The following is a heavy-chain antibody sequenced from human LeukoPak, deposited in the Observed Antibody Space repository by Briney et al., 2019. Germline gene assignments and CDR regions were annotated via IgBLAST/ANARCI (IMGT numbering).Heavy chain of an antibody. Sequence: GGSLRLSCAASGFPFSSYSMTWVRQAPGKGLEWVSAISGSGGSTYHADPVKGRLTISRDNSKNTLYLQMNSLRAEDTAVYYCAKDLRHKGYDWPYWGQGTLVTVSS. CDR1: GFPFSSYS. CDR2: ISGSGGST. D-gene: IGHD5-12*01. V-gene: IGHV3-23*01. CDR3: AKDLRHKGYDWPY. J-gene: IGHJ4*02.